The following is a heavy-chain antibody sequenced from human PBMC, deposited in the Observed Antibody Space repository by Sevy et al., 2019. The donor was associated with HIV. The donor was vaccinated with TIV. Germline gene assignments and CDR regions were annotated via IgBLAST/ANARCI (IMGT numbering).Heavy chain of an antibody. CDR2: LIGGGSRT. CDR1: GFPFSNFA. Sequence: GGSLRLSCAASGFPFSNFAMSWVRQAPGKGLEWVSTLIGGGSRTYYADSVTGRFIISRDNCRNTLYLQMNSLRAEDTAIYYCAKRRVQSGLSGGGANYGMDVWGRGTTVTVSS. J-gene: IGHJ6*02. V-gene: IGHV3-23*01. D-gene: IGHD2-8*02. CDR3: AKRRVQSGLSGGGANYGMDV.